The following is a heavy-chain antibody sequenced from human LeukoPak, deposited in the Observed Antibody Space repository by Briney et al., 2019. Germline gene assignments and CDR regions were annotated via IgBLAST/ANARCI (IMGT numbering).Heavy chain of an antibody. J-gene: IGHJ4*02. Sequence: GGSLRLSCAASGFTFSNYGIHWVRQAPGKGLEWVAYIKQDGSEQFYVDSVKGRFTISRDNAKNSPDLQMNSLKAEDTAVYYCAKGGWYPDFWGQGSLVTVSS. CDR2: IKQDGSEQ. V-gene: IGHV3-7*01. CDR1: GFTFSNYG. CDR3: AKGGWYPDF. D-gene: IGHD6-19*01.